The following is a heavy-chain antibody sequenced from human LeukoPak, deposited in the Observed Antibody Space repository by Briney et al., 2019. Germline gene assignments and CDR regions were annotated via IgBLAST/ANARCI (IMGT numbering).Heavy chain of an antibody. V-gene: IGHV3-7*01. CDR1: GFSVRDFW. CDR2: IKEDRTAD. Sequence: GSLRLSCEASGFSVRDFWMAWVRQAPGKGLEWVAHIKEDRTADYYVDSVKGRFSISKDDGKNSLHLQMNSLRVEDTAVYYCVRGGWELDYWGQGTLVTVSS. D-gene: IGHD1-1*01. J-gene: IGHJ4*02. CDR3: VRGGWELDY.